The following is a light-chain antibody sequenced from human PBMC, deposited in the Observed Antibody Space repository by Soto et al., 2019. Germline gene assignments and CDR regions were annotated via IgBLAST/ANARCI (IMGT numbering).Light chain of an antibody. J-gene: IGKJ1*01. CDR1: QSVNSN. CDR3: QHYHNWPPWT. Sequence: VMTQSPATLSVSPGERATLSCRASQSVNSNLAWYQQKPGQAPRLLIVGASTRATAIPARFSGSGSGTECTLTISSLQSEDFAVYYCQHYHNWPPWTFGQGTKVEI. CDR2: GAS. V-gene: IGKV3-15*01.